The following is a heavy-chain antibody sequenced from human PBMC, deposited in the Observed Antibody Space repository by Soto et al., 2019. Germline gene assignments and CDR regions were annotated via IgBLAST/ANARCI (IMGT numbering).Heavy chain of an antibody. CDR2: IKSKTDGGTT. CDR1: GFTFSNAW. J-gene: IGHJ4*02. Sequence: GGSLRLSCAASGFTFSNAWMNWVRQAPGKGLEWVGRIKSKTDGGTTDYAAPVKGRFTISRDDSKNTLYLQMNSLKTEDTAVYYCTTDPTVLYYDFWSGYYKAATPDYWGQGTLVTVSS. D-gene: IGHD3-3*01. V-gene: IGHV3-15*07. CDR3: TTDPTVLYYDFWSGYYKAATPDY.